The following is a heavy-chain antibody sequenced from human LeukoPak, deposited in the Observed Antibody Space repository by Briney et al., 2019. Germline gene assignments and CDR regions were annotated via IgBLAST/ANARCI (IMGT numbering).Heavy chain of an antibody. J-gene: IGHJ3*02. Sequence: SETLSLTGTVSGGSISTYYWSWIRQPPGKGLEWIGYVYYSGSTNYNPSLKSRVTISVDTSKNQFSLKLSSVTAADTAVYHCARDSRTNTAFDIWGQGTMVTVSS. CDR1: GGSISTYY. V-gene: IGHV4-59*01. CDR2: VYYSGST. CDR3: ARDSRTNTAFDI. D-gene: IGHD1/OR15-1a*01.